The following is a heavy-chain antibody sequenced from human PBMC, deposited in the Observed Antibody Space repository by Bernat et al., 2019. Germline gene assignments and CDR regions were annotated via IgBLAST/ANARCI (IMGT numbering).Heavy chain of an antibody. CDR1: GGSISSYY. CDR2: IYYSGST. Sequence: QVQLQESGPGLVKPSETLSLTCTVSGGSISSYYWSWIRQPPGKGLEWIGYIYYSGSTNYNPSLKSRVTISVDTSKNQFSLKLSSVTAADTAVYYCARYYYGSGSRGDYFDYWGQGTLVTVSS. J-gene: IGHJ4*02. V-gene: IGHV4-59*08. D-gene: IGHD3-10*01. CDR3: ARYYYGSGSRGDYFDY.